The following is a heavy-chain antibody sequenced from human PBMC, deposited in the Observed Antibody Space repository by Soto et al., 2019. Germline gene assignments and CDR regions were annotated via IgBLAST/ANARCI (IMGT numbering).Heavy chain of an antibody. CDR2: IFYGGNT. CDR3: ARERYCSSTSCPLSYYGMDV. J-gene: IGHJ6*02. Sequence: SETLSLTCTGSGGSISNYYWTWIRQPPGRGLEWIGYIFYGGNTDYNPSLKSRVTISVDRSKNQFSLKLSSVTAADTALYYCARERYCSSTSCPLSYYGMDVWGQGTTVTV. V-gene: IGHV4-59*12. D-gene: IGHD2-2*01. CDR1: GGSISNYY.